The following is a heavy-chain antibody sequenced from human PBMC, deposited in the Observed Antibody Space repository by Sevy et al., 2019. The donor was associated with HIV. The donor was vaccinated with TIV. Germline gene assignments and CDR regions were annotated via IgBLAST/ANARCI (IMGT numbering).Heavy chain of an antibody. J-gene: IGHJ4*02. V-gene: IGHV3-30-3*01. CDR1: GFTFSSYA. CDR2: ISHDGSNK. Sequence: GGSLRLSCAASGFTFSSYAMHWVRQAPGKGLEWVAVISHDGSNKYYADSVKGRFTISRDNSKNTLYLQMNSLRAEDTAVYYCARDRDYDFWSGYSTHFDYWGQGTLVTVSS. CDR3: ARDRDYDFWSGYSTHFDY. D-gene: IGHD3-3*01.